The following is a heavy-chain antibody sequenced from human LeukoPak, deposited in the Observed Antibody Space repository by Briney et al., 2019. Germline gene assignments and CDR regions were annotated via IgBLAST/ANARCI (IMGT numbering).Heavy chain of an antibody. CDR3: ARGPTLRITMVRGVLSFDY. CDR2: INHSGST. V-gene: IGHV4-34*01. D-gene: IGHD3-10*01. CDR1: GVSFSGYY. J-gene: IGHJ4*02. Sequence: SETLSLTCAVYGVSFSGYYWSWLRQPPGKGLEWIGEINHSGSTNYNPSLKSRVTISVDTSKNQFSLKLSSVTAADTAVYYCARGPTLRITMVRGVLSFDYWGQGTLVTVSS.